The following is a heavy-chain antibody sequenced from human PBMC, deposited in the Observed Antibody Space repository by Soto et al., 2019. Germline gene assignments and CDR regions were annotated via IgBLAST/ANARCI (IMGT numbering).Heavy chain of an antibody. J-gene: IGHJ4*02. CDR1: GGSISSSSYY. Sequence: SETLSLTCTVSGGSISSSSYYWGWIRQPPGKGLEWIGSIYYSGSTYYNPSLKSRVTISVDTSKNQFSLKLSSVTAADTAVYYCARRIAVAGKFDYWGQGTLVTVSS. CDR2: IYYSGST. D-gene: IGHD6-19*01. V-gene: IGHV4-39*01. CDR3: ARRIAVAGKFDY.